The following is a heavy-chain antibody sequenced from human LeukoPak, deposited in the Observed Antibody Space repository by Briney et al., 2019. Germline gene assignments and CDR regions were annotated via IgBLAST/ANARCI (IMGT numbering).Heavy chain of an antibody. D-gene: IGHD3-10*01. V-gene: IGHV3-11*01. CDR3: ARDALGSYDY. Sequence: GGSLRLSCAASGFPLSDYYMFWIRQAPGKGLEWISYISNSGSTMYYADSVKGRFTISRDNSKNTLYLQMNNLRAEDTAVYYCARDALGSYDYWGQGSLVTVSS. CDR2: ISNSGSTM. J-gene: IGHJ4*02. CDR1: GFPLSDYY.